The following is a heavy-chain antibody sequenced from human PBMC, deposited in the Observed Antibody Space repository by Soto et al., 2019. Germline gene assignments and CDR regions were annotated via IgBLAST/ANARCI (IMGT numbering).Heavy chain of an antibody. D-gene: IGHD1-7*01. J-gene: IGHJ4*02. CDR1: GGSISSGGYY. CDR2: IYYSGST. V-gene: IGHV4-31*03. Sequence: QVQLQESGPGLVKPSQTLSLTCTVSGGSISSGGYYWSWIRQHPGKGLEWIGYIYYSGSTYYNPSLKSRVTISVDTSKHPSALTLSSVTAADTAVYYCARGRFDRYNWTYVAECHFAYWGQGTLVTVSS. CDR3: ARGRFDRYNWTYVAECHFAY.